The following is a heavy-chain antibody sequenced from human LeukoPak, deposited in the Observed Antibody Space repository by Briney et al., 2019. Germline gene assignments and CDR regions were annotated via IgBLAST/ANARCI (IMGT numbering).Heavy chain of an antibody. CDR3: ARRGVRGYGPYYYYYMDV. J-gene: IGHJ6*03. CDR1: GYIFSDYW. Sequence: GESLKISCKGSGYIFSDYWIGWVRQLPGKGLEWMGIIYPGDSDTRYSPSFQGQVTISADKSISTAYLQWSSLKASDTAMYYCARRGVRGYGPYYYYYMDVWGKGTTVTVSS. V-gene: IGHV5-51*01. CDR2: IYPGDSDT. D-gene: IGHD5-18*01.